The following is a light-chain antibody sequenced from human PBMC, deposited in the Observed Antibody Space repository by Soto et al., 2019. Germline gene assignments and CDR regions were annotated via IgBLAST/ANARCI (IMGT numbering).Light chain of an antibody. CDR2: DVS. J-gene: IGLJ3*02. CDR1: STDVGGYNY. Sequence: QSALTQPRSVSGSPGQSVTISCTGTSTDVGGYNYVSWYQHHPGRAPKLMIYDVSNRPSGIPDRFSGSKSDNTASLTISGLRAEDEAHYYCCSYACSWTWVFGGGTQLTVL. V-gene: IGLV2-11*01. CDR3: CSYACSWTWV.